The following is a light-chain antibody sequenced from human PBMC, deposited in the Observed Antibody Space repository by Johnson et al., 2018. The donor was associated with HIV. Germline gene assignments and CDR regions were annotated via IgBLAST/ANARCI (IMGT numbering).Light chain of an antibody. J-gene: IGLJ1*01. CDR1: SSNIGNSY. CDR3: GSWDSSLSAFFV. V-gene: IGLV1-51*01. CDR2: DNN. Sequence: QSALTQPPSVSAAPGQKVTISCSGSSSNIGNSYVSWYQQLPGTAPKLLIYDNNKRPSGIPDRFSGSKSGTSATLGITGLQTGDEADYYCGSWDSSLSAFFVFGTGTKVTVL.